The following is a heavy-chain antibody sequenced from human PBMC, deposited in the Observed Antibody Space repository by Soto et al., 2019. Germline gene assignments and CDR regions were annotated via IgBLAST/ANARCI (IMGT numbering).Heavy chain of an antibody. J-gene: IGHJ6*03. CDR2: IKQDGSEK. CDR1: GFTFSSYW. V-gene: IGHV3-7*01. D-gene: IGHD2-2*01. CDR3: AREGSGYCSSTSCYADYYYYMDV. Sequence: GGSLRLSCAASGFTFSSYWMSWVRQAPGKGLEWVANIKQDGSEKYYVDSGKGRFTISRDNAKNSLYLQMNSLRAEDTAVYYCAREGSGYCSSTSCYADYYYYMDVWGKGTTVTVSS.